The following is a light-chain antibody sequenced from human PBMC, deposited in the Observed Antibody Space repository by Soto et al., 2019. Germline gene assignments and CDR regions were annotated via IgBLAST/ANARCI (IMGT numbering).Light chain of an antibody. Sequence: QPVLTQPPSASGTPGQKVTISCSGSTSNIGSYTVNWYQQLPGTAPKLLIYSNGHRPSGVPDRFSGSKSGTSASLAISGLQSEDEADYYCATWDDTLNGVFGGGTKLTVL. V-gene: IGLV1-44*01. CDR2: SNG. CDR3: ATWDDTLNGV. J-gene: IGLJ3*02. CDR1: TSNIGSYT.